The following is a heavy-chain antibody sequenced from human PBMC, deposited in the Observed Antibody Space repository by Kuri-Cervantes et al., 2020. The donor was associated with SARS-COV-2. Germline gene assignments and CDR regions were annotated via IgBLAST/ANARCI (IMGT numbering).Heavy chain of an antibody. D-gene: IGHD4-17*01. CDR3: ATGTFTVTPDY. Sequence: SETLSLTCTVSGGSISSSSYYWGWIRQPPGKGLEWIGSIYYSGSTYYNPSLKSRVTMSVDTSKNQFSLKLSSVTAADTAVYYCATGTFTVTPDYWGKGTLVTVSS. J-gene: IGHJ4*02. V-gene: IGHV4-39*07. CDR1: GGSISSSSYY. CDR2: IYYSGST.